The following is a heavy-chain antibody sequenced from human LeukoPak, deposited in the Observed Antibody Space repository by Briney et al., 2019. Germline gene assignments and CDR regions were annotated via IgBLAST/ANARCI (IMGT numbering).Heavy chain of an antibody. CDR3: ARSPDGYRYTYFDY. V-gene: IGHV4-59*01. D-gene: IGHD5-18*01. CDR2: IYYSGSF. Sequence: SEPLSLPCTVSGGSISSYYWSWIRQPPGKGLEGIGYIYYSGSFNYNPSLKSRVTISADTSKKQFSMKLSSVTAADTAVYYCARSPDGYRYTYFDYWGQGTLVTVSS. J-gene: IGHJ4*02. CDR1: GGSISSYY.